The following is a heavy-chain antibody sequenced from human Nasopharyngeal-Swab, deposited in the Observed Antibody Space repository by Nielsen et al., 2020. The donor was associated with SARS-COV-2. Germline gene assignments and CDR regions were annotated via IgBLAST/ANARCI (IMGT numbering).Heavy chain of an antibody. V-gene: IGHV4-39*01. CDR3: ARREGAIFGVVTYFDY. Sequence: SETLSLTCTVSGGSISSSSYYWGWIRQPPVKGLEYIGSIYYRGSTNYNPSLRSRVTISVDTSKNQFSLKLSSVTAADTAVYYCARREGAIFGVVTYFDYWGQGILVTVSS. D-gene: IGHD3-3*01. CDR2: IYYRGST. CDR1: GGSISSSSYY. J-gene: IGHJ4*02.